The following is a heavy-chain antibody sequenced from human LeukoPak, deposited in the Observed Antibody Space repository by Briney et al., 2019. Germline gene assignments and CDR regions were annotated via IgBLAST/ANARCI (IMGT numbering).Heavy chain of an antibody. Sequence: GASVKVSCKASGYTFTGYYMHWVRQAPGQGLEWMGWMNPNSGNTGYAQKFQGRVTMTRNTSISTAYMELSSLRSEDTAVYYCARVRVLLWFGTHDHYGMDVWGQGTTVTVSS. V-gene: IGHV1-8*02. CDR3: ARVRVLLWFGTHDHYGMDV. J-gene: IGHJ6*02. D-gene: IGHD3-10*01. CDR1: GYTFTGYY. CDR2: MNPNSGNT.